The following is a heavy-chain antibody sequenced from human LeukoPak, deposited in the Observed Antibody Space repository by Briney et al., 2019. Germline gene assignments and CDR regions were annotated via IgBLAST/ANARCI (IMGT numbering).Heavy chain of an antibody. CDR2: IRSSSSYI. CDR3: EREIPFYDFWSGYKNWFDP. Sequence: GGSLRLSCAASGFTFSSYSMIWVRQAPGKGLEWVSSIRSSSSYIYYADSVKGRFTISRDNAKNSLYLQMNSLRAEDMAVYYCEREIPFYDFWSGYKNWFDPWGQGTLVTVSS. V-gene: IGHV3-21*01. CDR1: GFTFSSYS. D-gene: IGHD3-3*01. J-gene: IGHJ5*02.